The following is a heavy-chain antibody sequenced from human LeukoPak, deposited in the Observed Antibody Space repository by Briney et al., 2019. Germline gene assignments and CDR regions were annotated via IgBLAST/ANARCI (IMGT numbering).Heavy chain of an antibody. J-gene: IGHJ1*01. CDR3: ARDEEEGYCSSTSCYPQYFQH. CDR2: ISSSSYYI. V-gene: IGHV3-21*01. D-gene: IGHD2-2*01. CDR1: GFTFRSYS. Sequence: GGSLRLSCAASGFTFRSYSMNWVRQAPGKGLEWVSSISSSSYYIYYADSVKGRFTISRDNAKNSLYLQMNSLRAEDTAVYYCARDEEEGYCSSTSCYPQYFQHWGQGTLVTVS.